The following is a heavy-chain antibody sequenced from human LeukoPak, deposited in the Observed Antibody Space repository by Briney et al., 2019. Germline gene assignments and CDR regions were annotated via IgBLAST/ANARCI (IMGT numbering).Heavy chain of an antibody. Sequence: GGSLRVSCEASGYTFKGYGLTWVRQAPGKGLEWVSGISGSGGRGGRTYYADAVRGRFTISRDSSEKTQYLQMNSLRAEDTAVYYCAKEFITMIVMAIGNWGQGTLVTVSS. CDR1: GYTFKGYG. V-gene: IGHV3-23*01. D-gene: IGHD3-22*01. CDR3: AKEFITMIVMAIGN. J-gene: IGHJ4*02. CDR2: ISGSGGRGGRT.